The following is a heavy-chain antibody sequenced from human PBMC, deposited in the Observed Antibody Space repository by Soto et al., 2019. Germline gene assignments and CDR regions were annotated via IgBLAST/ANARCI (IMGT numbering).Heavy chain of an antibody. D-gene: IGHD3-3*01. V-gene: IGHV1-8*01. CDR2: MNPNSGNT. Sequence: ASVKVSCKASGYTFTRYDINWVRQATGQGLEWMGWMNPNSGNTGYAQKFQGRVTMTRNTSISTAYMELSSLRSEDTAVYYCARGLGYYDFWSGSYYYYYYGMDVWGQGTTVTVSS. CDR3: ARGLGYYDFWSGSYYYYYYGMDV. J-gene: IGHJ6*02. CDR1: GYTFTRYD.